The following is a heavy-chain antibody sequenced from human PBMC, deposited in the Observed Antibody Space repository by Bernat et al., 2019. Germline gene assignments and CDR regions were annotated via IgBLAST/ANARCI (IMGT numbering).Heavy chain of an antibody. CDR2: ISSSSYI. Sequence: EVQLVESGGGLVKPGGSLRLSCAASGFTFSSYSMNWVRQAPGKGLEWVSSISSSSYIYYADSVKGRFTISRDNAKNSLYLQMNSLRAEDTAVYYCASETRLHNIDYWGQGTLVTVSS. V-gene: IGHV3-21*01. CDR3: ASETRLHNIDY. J-gene: IGHJ4*02. D-gene: IGHD5/OR15-5a*01. CDR1: GFTFSSYS.